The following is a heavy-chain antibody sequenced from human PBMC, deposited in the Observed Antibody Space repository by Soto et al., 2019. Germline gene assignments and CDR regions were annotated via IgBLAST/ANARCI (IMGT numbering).Heavy chain of an antibody. J-gene: IGHJ6*02. Sequence: WGSLRLSCAASGFAFTNYAINWCRHSPVKGLEWVSVISGSGGAAYYAGSVKGRFTISRDNSKNTLYLQMNSLRAEDTALYYCAKDGGFLTYNMDVWGQGTTVTVSS. CDR2: ISGSGGAA. CDR3: AKDGGFLTYNMDV. D-gene: IGHD3-3*01. V-gene: IGHV3-23*01. CDR1: GFAFTNYA.